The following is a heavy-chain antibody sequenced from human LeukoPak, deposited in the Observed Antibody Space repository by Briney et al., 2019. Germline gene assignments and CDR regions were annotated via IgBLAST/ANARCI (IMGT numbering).Heavy chain of an antibody. D-gene: IGHD1-26*01. CDR1: GGSGGSVSSSSYY. Sequence: SETLSLTCTVSGGSGGSVSSSSYYWGWIRQPPGKGLEWIGSKHDRGYTYYNPSLRSRVTISVDTSENQFSLRLSSVTAADTAVYYCARHVGGPDTNDAFDIWGQGTMVTVSS. J-gene: IGHJ3*02. CDR2: KHDRGYT. CDR3: ARHVGGPDTNDAFDI. V-gene: IGHV4-39*01.